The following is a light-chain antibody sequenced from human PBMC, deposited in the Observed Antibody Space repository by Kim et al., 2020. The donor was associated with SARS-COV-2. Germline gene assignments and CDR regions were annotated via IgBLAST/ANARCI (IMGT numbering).Light chain of an antibody. CDR1: QTIGTF. CDR3: LQYSSSPQT. Sequence: GDRVTITCRASQTIGTFLAWYQHRPGKAPKLLISQASSLQSEVPSRFSGSGSGTEFTLSISGLQPDDFATYYCLQYSSSPQTFGQGTKVDIK. J-gene: IGKJ1*01. V-gene: IGKV1-5*03. CDR2: QAS.